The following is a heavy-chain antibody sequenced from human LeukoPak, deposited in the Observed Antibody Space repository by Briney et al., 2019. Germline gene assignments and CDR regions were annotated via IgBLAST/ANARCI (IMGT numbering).Heavy chain of an antibody. V-gene: IGHV3-33*08. D-gene: IGHD5-24*01. Sequence: TGGSLRLSCAASGFTFSSYGMHWVRQAPGKGLEWVAVIWYDGSNKYYADSVKGRFTISRDNSKNTPYLQMNSLRAEDTAVYYCARDSPVEMATTHIDYWGQGTLVTVSS. CDR1: GFTFSSYG. CDR2: IWYDGSNK. J-gene: IGHJ4*02. CDR3: ARDSPVEMATTHIDY.